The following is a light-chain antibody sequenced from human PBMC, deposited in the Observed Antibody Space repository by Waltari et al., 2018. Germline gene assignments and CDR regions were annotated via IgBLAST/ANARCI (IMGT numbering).Light chain of an antibody. Sequence: EIVMTQSPVTLSVSQRDRATLSCRASQNVDYNLAWYQQKPGQAPRLLIFGTSTRATGIPARFSGSGSGTEFTLTITSLQSEDFAVYFCQQYDDWPTFGQGTKLEI. J-gene: IGKJ2*01. V-gene: IGKV3-15*01. CDR1: QNVDYN. CDR2: GTS. CDR3: QQYDDWPT.